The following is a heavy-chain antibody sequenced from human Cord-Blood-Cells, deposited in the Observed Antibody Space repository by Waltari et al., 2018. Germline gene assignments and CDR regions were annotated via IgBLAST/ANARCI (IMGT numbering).Heavy chain of an antibody. CDR1: GYTFTGYY. V-gene: IGHV1-2*04. J-gene: IGHJ5*02. CDR2: INPNSGGT. CDR3: AREIKANWFDP. Sequence: QVQLVQSGAEGKKPGASVKVSCQASGYTFTGYYMPWVRQAPGQGLEWIGWINPNSGGTNYAQKFQGWVTMTRDTSISTAYMELSRLRSDDTAVYYCAREIKANWFDPWGQGTLVTVSS.